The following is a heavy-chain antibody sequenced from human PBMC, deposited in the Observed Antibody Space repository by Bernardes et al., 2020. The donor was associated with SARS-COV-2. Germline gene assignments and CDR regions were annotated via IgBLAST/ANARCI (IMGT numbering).Heavy chain of an antibody. CDR1: GFTFSNYA. D-gene: IGHD6-13*01. Sequence: GSLRLSCAASGFTFSNYAMSWVRQAPGKGLEWVSDISGPGRTYYADSVRGRFTISRDNSKNTLYLEMNSLRVEDTAVYYCAKELAYGSSWRDYSYYFGMDVWGQGTTVTVSS. V-gene: IGHV3-23*01. CDR3: AKELAYGSSWRDYSYYFGMDV. J-gene: IGHJ6*02. CDR2: ISGPGRT.